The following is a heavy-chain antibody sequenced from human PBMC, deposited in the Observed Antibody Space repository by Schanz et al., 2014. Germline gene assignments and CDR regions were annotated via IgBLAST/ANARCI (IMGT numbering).Heavy chain of an antibody. Sequence: QVQLVESGGGVVQPGRSLRLSCAASGFTFSSYAMYWVRQAPGKGLEWVAVISYDGRNKYYADSVKGRFTISRDNSKNTLYLQMNSLRAEDTAVYYCAKDPSHGDYDYYFDYWGQGTLVTVSS. CDR3: AKDPSHGDYDYYFDY. V-gene: IGHV3-30-3*01. J-gene: IGHJ4*02. D-gene: IGHD3-22*01. CDR1: GFTFSSYA. CDR2: ISYDGRNK.